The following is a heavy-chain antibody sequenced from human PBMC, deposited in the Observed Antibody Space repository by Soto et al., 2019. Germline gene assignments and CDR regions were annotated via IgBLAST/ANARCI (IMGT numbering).Heavy chain of an antibody. Sequence: QVQLVESGGGVVQPGRSLRLSCAASGFTFSSYGMHWVRQAPGKGLEWVAVISYDGSNKYYADSVKGRFTISRDNSKNTLYLQMNSLRAEDTAVYYCAKEGGTVTTIDYWGQGTLVTVSS. CDR2: ISYDGSNK. CDR3: AKEGGTVTTIDY. CDR1: GFTFSSYG. V-gene: IGHV3-30*18. D-gene: IGHD4-17*01. J-gene: IGHJ4*02.